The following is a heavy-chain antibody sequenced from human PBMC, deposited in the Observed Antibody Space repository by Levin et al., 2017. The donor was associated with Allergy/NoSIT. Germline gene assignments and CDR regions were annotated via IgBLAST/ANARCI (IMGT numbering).Heavy chain of an antibody. CDR2: INPNSGGT. D-gene: IGHD6-19*01. V-gene: IGHV1-2*02. CDR3: ASPLTGIAVAGTNY. J-gene: IGHJ4*02. Sequence: GESLKISCKASGYTFTGYYMHWVRQAPGQGLEWMGWINPNSGGTNYAQKFQGRVTMTRDTSISTAYMELSRLRSDDTAVYYCASPLTGIAVAGTNYWGQGTLVTVSS. CDR1: GYTFTGYY.